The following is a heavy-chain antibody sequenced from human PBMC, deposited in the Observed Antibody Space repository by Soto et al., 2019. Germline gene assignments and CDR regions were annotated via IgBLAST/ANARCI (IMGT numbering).Heavy chain of an antibody. V-gene: IGHV1-18*01. CDR1: GYTFTSYG. Sequence: ASVKVSCKASGYTFTSYGISWVRQAPGQGLEWMGWISAYNGNTNYAQKLQGRVTMTTDTSTSTAYMELRSLRSDDTAVYYCARALEPDYDFWSGYYSGYYYYYMDVWGKGTTVTVSS. CDR3: ARALEPDYDFWSGYYSGYYYYYMDV. CDR2: ISAYNGNT. D-gene: IGHD3-3*01. J-gene: IGHJ6*03.